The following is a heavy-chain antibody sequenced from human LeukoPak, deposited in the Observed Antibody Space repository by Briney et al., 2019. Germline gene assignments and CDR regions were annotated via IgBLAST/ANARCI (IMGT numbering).Heavy chain of an antibody. CDR3: ARDRVVGATMDG. J-gene: IGHJ6*04. V-gene: IGHV3-48*03. CDR2: ISSSGSTI. CDR1: GFTFSGYE. Sequence: VGTLRLSCAASGFTFSGYEMNWVRPAPGKRLEWGSYISSSGSTIYYADSVKGRFTISRDNAKNSLYLQMNSLRAEDTAVYYCARDRVVGATMDGWSKGTTVTISS. D-gene: IGHD1-26*01.